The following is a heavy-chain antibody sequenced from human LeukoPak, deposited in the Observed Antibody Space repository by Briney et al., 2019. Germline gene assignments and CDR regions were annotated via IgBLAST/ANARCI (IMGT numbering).Heavy chain of an antibody. V-gene: IGHV4-39*01. D-gene: IGHD3-22*01. J-gene: IGHJ4*02. CDR2: IYYSGNT. CDR3: ARGDYYDSSGYGY. Sequence: SETLSLTCTVSGGSISSSSYYWGWIRQPPGKGLEWIGSIYYSGNTYYNPSLKSRVTISVDTSKNQFSLKLSSVTAADTAVYYCARGDYYDSSGYGYWGQGTLVTVSS. CDR1: GGSISSSSYY.